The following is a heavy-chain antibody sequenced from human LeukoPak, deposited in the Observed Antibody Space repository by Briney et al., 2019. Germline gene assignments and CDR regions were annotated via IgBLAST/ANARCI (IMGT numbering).Heavy chain of an antibody. V-gene: IGHV3-30*03. CDR2: ISNDGSNK. D-gene: IGHD2-15*01. CDR1: GFTFSSYS. Sequence: GGSLRLSCAASGFTFSSYSMNWVRQAPGKGLEWVAVISNDGSNKLYADSVRGRFTISRDNSKNTLHLQMNSLKTEDTAVYYCARGSYIEYWGQGTLVTVSS. CDR3: ARGSYIEY. J-gene: IGHJ4*02.